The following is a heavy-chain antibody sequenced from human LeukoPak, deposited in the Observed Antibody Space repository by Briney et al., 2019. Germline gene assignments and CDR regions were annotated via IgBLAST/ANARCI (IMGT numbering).Heavy chain of an antibody. Sequence: LGASVKVSCKASGYTFTSYGISWVRQAPGQGLEWMGWSSAYNGNTNYAQKLQGRVTMTTDTSTSTAYMELRSLRSDDTAVYYCARTGTGYSSGHAHFGDWGQGTLVTVSS. CDR3: ARTGTGYSSGHAHFGD. V-gene: IGHV1-18*01. CDR1: GYTFTSYG. CDR2: SSAYNGNT. J-gene: IGHJ4*02. D-gene: IGHD6-19*01.